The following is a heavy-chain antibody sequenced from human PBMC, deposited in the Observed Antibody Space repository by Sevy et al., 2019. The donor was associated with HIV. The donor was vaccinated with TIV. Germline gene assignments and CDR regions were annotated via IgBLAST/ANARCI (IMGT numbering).Heavy chain of an antibody. CDR3: AKDRVTVFGVVVTFDS. D-gene: IGHD3-3*01. CDR2: ISGSGYGT. J-gene: IGHJ4*02. Sequence: GGSLRLSCAASGFTFDSYAMHWGRQVAGKGLEWVSTISGSGYGTYYADCVKGRLIISRDTSRNTLYLQMNSLRVEDSDVYFCAKDRVTVFGVVVTFDSWGQGTLVTVSS. V-gene: IGHV3-23*01. CDR1: GFTFDSYA.